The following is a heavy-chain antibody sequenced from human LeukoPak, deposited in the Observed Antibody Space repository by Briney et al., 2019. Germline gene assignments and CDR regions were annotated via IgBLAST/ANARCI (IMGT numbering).Heavy chain of an antibody. V-gene: IGHV3-48*01. Sequence: PGGSLRLSCAASGFTFISYSMNWVRQAPGKGLEWVSYISSSSSTIYYADSVKGGFTISRDNAKNSLYLQMNSLRAEDTAVYCCARVPTRRYCSSTSCYLHSGFVDYWGQGTLVTVSS. CDR3: ARVPTRRYCSSTSCYLHSGFVDY. CDR1: GFTFISYS. CDR2: ISSSSSTI. D-gene: IGHD2-2*01. J-gene: IGHJ4*02.